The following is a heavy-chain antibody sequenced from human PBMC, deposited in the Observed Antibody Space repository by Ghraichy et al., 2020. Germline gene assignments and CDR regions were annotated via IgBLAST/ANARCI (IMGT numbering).Heavy chain of an antibody. J-gene: IGHJ4*02. D-gene: IGHD1-26*01. V-gene: IGHV3-23*01. CDR1: EFAFSIHA. CDR3: AKGSGRFSNYDY. Sequence: GGSLRLSCAASEFAFSIHAMGWVRQAPGKGLDWVSGISASGGDTYYADSVKGRFTISRDNSKNTLDLQLNSLRAEDTAIYYCAKGSGRFSNYDYWGRGTMVTVSS. CDR2: ISASGGDT.